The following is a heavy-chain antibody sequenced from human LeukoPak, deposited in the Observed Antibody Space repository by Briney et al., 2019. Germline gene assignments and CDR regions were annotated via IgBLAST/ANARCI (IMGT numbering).Heavy chain of an antibody. CDR1: GGSISSYY. Sequence: SETLSLTCTVSGGSISSYYWSWIRQPPGKGLEWIGYIYYSGSTNYNPSLKSRVTISVDTSKNQFSLKLSSVTAADTAVYYCARVRYSYGYFSDYWGQGTLVTVSS. D-gene: IGHD5-18*01. J-gene: IGHJ4*02. CDR3: ARVRYSYGYFSDY. CDR2: IYYSGST. V-gene: IGHV4-59*12.